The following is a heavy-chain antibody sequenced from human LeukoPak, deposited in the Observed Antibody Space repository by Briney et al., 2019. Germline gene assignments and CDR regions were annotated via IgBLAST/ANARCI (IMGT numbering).Heavy chain of an antibody. CDR3: ARGGDYGDYQRTYYFDY. D-gene: IGHD4-17*01. CDR2: ISSSRSTI. V-gene: IGHV3-48*03. Sequence: GGSLRLSCAASGFTFSSYEMNWVRQAPGKGLEWVSYISSSRSTIYYADSVKGRFTISRDNAKNSLYLQMNSLRAEDTAVYYCARGGDYGDYQRTYYFDYWGQGTLVTVSS. CDR1: GFTFSSYE. J-gene: IGHJ4*02.